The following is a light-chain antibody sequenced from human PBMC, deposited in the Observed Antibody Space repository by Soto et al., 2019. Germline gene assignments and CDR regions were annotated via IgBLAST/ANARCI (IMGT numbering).Light chain of an antibody. Sequence: DIQMPQSPSSLAASVGDRVIITCRASQSIRKYLNWYQHKPGKVPTLLIYAASSLQSGVPSRFSGSGSGTEFTLTITSLQPEDFATYYCQQSGDTPPWTFGQGTKVGIK. CDR3: QQSGDTPPWT. V-gene: IGKV1-39*01. CDR1: QSIRKY. CDR2: AAS. J-gene: IGKJ1*01.